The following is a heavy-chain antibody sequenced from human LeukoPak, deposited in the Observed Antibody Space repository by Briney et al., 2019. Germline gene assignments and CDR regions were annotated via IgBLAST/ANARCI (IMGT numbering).Heavy chain of an antibody. J-gene: IGHJ5*02. Sequence: PSETLSLNCTVSGGSISSYYWSWIRQPPGKGLEWIGYIYYSGSTNYNPSLKSRVTISEDTSKNQFSLKLTSVTAADTAVYYCARGQSNSIAPRPGFLDPWGQGTLVTVSS. CDR2: IYYSGST. CDR3: ARGQSNSIAPRPGFLDP. V-gene: IGHV4-59*01. D-gene: IGHD6-6*01. CDR1: GGSISSYY.